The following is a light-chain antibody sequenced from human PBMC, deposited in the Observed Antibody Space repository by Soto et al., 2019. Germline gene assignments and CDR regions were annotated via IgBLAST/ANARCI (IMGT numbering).Light chain of an antibody. V-gene: IGKV3-15*01. Sequence: EIVMTQSPATLSVSQGERATLSCRASQSISSNLAWYKQKPGQAPRLHIYGASTRATEIPARFRGSGSGKEFTLTFCSLHFEDFAVNYCQQYNNWPPWTFGQGTMVDIK. J-gene: IGKJ1*01. CDR2: GAS. CDR1: QSISSN. CDR3: QQYNNWPPWT.